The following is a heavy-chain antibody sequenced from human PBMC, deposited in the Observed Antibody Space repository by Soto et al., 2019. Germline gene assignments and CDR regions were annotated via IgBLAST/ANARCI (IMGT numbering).Heavy chain of an antibody. CDR3: ARVGTGANCGSTAAFDI. CDR2: IYYSGST. Sequence: QVQLQESGPGLVKPSQTLSLTCTVSGGSISSGGYYWSWIRQHPGKGLEWIGYIYYSGSTYYNPSLKCRVTISVDTSKNQFSLKLSSVTAADTAVYYCARVGTGANCGSTAAFDIWGQGTMVTVSS. J-gene: IGHJ3*02. CDR1: GGSISSGGYY. D-gene: IGHD7-27*01. V-gene: IGHV4-31*03.